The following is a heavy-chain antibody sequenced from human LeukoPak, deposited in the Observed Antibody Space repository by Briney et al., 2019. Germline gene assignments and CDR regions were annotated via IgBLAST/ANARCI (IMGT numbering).Heavy chain of an antibody. J-gene: IGHJ4*02. CDR2: MYYSGST. V-gene: IGHV4-59*01. CDR1: GGSISSYS. D-gene: IGHD6-19*01. Sequence: SETLSLTCTVSGGSISSYSWNWVRQPPGKGLEWIGYMYYSGSTNYNPSLKSRVTISVDTSKNQFSLKLSSVTTADTAVYYCARKVAGTWSFDYWGQGTLATVSS. CDR3: ARKVAGTWSFDY.